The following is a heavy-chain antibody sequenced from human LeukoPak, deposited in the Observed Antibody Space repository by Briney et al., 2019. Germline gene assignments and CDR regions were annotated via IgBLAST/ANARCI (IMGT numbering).Heavy chain of an antibody. Sequence: GGSLRLSCAASGFIFSSYAMSWVRQAPGKGLEWVSAISGSGGSTYYADSVKGRFTISRDNSKNTLYLQMNSLRAEDTAVYYCAKDLYKAAAGFSGNWFDPWGQGTLVTVSS. D-gene: IGHD6-13*01. CDR2: ISGSGGST. V-gene: IGHV3-23*01. CDR3: AKDLYKAAAGFSGNWFDP. J-gene: IGHJ5*02. CDR1: GFIFSSYA.